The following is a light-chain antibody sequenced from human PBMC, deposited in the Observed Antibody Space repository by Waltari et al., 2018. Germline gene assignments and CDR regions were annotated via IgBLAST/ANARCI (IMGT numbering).Light chain of an antibody. CDR1: SNDLGTYNL. Sequence: QSALTQPASVSGSPGQSITISCTGSSNDLGTYNLVSWYQQHPGKAPKLMIYEGTERPSGVSNGFSGSKSGNTASLTISGLQAEDEADYYCCSYAGSTTFLYVFGTGTKVTVL. CDR3: CSYAGSTTFLYV. J-gene: IGLJ1*01. V-gene: IGLV2-23*01. CDR2: EGT.